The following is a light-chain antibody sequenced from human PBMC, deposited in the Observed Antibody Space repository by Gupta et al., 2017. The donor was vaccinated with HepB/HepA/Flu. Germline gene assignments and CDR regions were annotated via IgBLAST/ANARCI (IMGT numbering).Light chain of an antibody. V-gene: IGKV3-15*01. J-gene: IGKJ2*01. CDR1: QSIRSN. CDR2: DAS. CDR3: QQCRKWPPKRR. Sequence: TQPSPPLSESPCPRATLSCRASQSIRSNLAWYQQIPGQAPRLLIYDASNRATGIPARFSGSGSGTEFTLTISSLESEDFAVYYCQQCRKWPPKRRFGQGTKLEIK.